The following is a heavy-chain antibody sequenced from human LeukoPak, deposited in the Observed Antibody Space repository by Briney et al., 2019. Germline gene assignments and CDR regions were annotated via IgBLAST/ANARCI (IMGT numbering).Heavy chain of an antibody. D-gene: IGHD5-18*01. V-gene: IGHV4-4*07. J-gene: IGHJ4*02. Sequence: PSETLSLTCTVSGGSISNYYWSWIRQPAGKGLEWIGRIYTSGSTNYNPSLKSRVTMSVDTSKNQFPLKLTSVTAADTAVYYCARDGAAMGEFDYWGQGTLVTVSS. CDR2: IYTSGST. CDR1: GGSISNYY. CDR3: ARDGAAMGEFDY.